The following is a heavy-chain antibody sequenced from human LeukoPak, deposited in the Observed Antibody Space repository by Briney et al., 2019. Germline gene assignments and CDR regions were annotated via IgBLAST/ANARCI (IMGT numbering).Heavy chain of an antibody. V-gene: IGHV3-23*01. CDR1: GFTFSSYA. D-gene: IGHD6-19*01. CDR3: AAHPGYSSGWYYY. CDR2: ISGSGGST. J-gene: IGHJ4*02. Sequence: PGGPLRLSCAASGFTFSSYAMSWVRQAPGKGLEWVSGISGSGGSTYYADSVKGRFTISRDNSKNTLYLQMNSLRAEDTAVYYCAAHPGYSSGWYYYWGQGTLVTVSS.